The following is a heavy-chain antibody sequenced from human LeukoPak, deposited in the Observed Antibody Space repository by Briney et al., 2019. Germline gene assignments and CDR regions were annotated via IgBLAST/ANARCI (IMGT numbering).Heavy chain of an antibody. Sequence: GGSLRLSCTASGFTFSNYAMSWVRQAPGKGLEWVSIIGAGGDDTYYADSVKGLFTISRDNSKSTLYLQMNTVRAEDTGVYYCAKGTRNSGIYYFDYWGQGTLLTVSS. CDR1: GFTFSNYA. CDR3: AKGTRNSGIYYFDY. CDR2: IGAGGDDT. D-gene: IGHD3-10*01. J-gene: IGHJ4*02. V-gene: IGHV3-23*01.